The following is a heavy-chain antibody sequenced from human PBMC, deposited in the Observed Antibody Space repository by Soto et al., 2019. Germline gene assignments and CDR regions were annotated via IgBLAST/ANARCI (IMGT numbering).Heavy chain of an antibody. CDR2: INPNNGVT. CDR3: AAAAISDAGRQPFF. D-gene: IGHD6-13*01. CDR1: GYMFTGFY. Sequence: QVQLVQSGAEVKRPGASVKVSCKASGYMFTGFYLHWVRLAPGQGLEWMGWINPNNGVTTYAKTWQSKITTTTNATTRTADMEVRSLRSYDAAVDFCAAAAISDAGRQPFFWGQGTVVTVAA. V-gene: IGHV1-2*02. J-gene: IGHJ4*02.